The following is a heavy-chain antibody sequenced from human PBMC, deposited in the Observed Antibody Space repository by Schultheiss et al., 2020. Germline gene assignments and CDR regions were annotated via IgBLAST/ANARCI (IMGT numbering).Heavy chain of an antibody. D-gene: IGHD5-18*01. J-gene: IGHJ4*02. CDR3: STSTRGYIYGIDY. CDR1: GFTFSNCS. CDR2: ISSSTSYT. Sequence: GGSLRLSCAASGFTFSNCSMTWIRQAPGKGLECVSYISSSTSYTNYADSVKGRFTISRDNAKNSLYLQMNSLGAEDTAVYYCSTSTRGYIYGIDYWGQGTLVTVSS. V-gene: IGHV3-11*06.